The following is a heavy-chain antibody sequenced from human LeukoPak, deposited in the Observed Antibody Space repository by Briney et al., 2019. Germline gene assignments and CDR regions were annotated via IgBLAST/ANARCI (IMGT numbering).Heavy chain of an antibody. CDR3: AGDRAYDHSGYPMFSP. CDR1: GYTLSDFH. V-gene: IGHV1-2*02. CDR2: INPNTGAT. D-gene: IGHD3-22*01. J-gene: IGHJ5*02. Sequence: ASVKVSCKASGYTLSDFHIQWVRQAPGQGLEWMGTINPNTGATVYAQKFQGRVTITRDTSINTAYMDLSRLTSDDTAFYYCAGDRAYDHSGYPMFSPWGQGTLVTVSS.